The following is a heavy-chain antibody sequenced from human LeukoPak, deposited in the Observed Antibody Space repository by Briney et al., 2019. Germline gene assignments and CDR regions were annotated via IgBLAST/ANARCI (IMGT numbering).Heavy chain of an antibody. CDR3: ARAGKEYCSGGSCGEVKTYYYYGMDV. D-gene: IGHD2-15*01. J-gene: IGHJ6*02. CDR2: INSSSSYI. Sequence: NPGGSLRLSCAASGFTFSSYSMNWVRQAPGKGLEWVSSINSSSSYIYYADSVKGRFTISRDNAKKSVYLQMNSLRAGDTAVYYCARAGKEYCSGGSCGEVKTYYYYGMDVWGQGTTVTVSS. V-gene: IGHV3-21*01. CDR1: GFTFSSYS.